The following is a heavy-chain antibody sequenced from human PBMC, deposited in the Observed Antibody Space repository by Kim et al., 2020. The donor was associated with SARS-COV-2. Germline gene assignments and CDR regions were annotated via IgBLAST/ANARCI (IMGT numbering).Heavy chain of an antibody. Sequence: SETLSLTCTVSGGSISSYYWSWIRQPPGKGLEWIGYIYYGGSTNYNPSLKSRVTISVDTSKNQFSLKLSSVTAADTAVYYCARGRYYDFWSGYRIGTGGMDVWGQGTTVTVSS. CDR1: GGSISSYY. D-gene: IGHD3-3*01. V-gene: IGHV4-59*01. CDR3: ARGRYYDFWSGYRIGTGGMDV. J-gene: IGHJ6*02. CDR2: IYYGGST.